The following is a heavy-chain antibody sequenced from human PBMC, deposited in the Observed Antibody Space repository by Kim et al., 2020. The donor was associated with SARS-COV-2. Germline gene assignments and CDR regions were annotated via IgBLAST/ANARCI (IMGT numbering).Heavy chain of an antibody. V-gene: IGHV3-15*01. J-gene: IGHJ5*02. Sequence: GGSLRLSCAASGFTFSDAWMSWVRQAPGKGLEWLGRIKSRSDGGSTDYAAPVKDRFTISRDDSKNTLYLQMDSLKTEDTAVFYCTTWSGSSWGQGTLVTVS. D-gene: IGHD3-10*01. CDR3: TTWSGSS. CDR1: GFTFSDAW. CDR2: IKSRSDGGST.